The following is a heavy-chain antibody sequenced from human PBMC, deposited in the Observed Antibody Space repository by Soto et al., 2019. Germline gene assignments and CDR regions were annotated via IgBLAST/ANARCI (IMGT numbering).Heavy chain of an antibody. D-gene: IGHD6-13*01. CDR3: ARRQSSSWYGL. V-gene: IGHV4-39*01. CDR1: GGSISSSSYY. Sequence: SETLSLTCTVSGGSISSSSYYWGWIRQPPGKGLEWIGSIYYSGSTYYNPSLKSRVTISVDTSKNQFSLKLSSVTAADTAVYYCARRQSSSWYGLWGQGTLVTGSS. CDR2: IYYSGST. J-gene: IGHJ4*02.